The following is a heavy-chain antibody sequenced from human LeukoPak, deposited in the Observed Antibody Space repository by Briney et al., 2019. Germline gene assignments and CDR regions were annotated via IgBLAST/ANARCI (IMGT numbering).Heavy chain of an antibody. J-gene: IGHJ4*02. D-gene: IGHD6-19*01. CDR1: GFTFSSYA. CDR2: ISGSGGST. CDR3: AKDWLFSGWLRPIAFDY. Sequence: PSGGSLRLSCAASGFTFSSYAMSWVRQAPGKGLEWVSAISGSGGSTYYADSVKGRFTISRDNSKNTLYLQMNSLRAEDTAVYYCAKDWLFSGWLRPIAFDYWGQGTLVTVSS. V-gene: IGHV3-23*01.